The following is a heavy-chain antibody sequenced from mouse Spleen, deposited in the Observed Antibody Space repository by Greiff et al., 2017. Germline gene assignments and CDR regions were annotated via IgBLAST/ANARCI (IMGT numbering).Heavy chain of an antibody. D-gene: IGHD1-2*01. Sequence: EVQLQESGPGLVKPSQSLSLTCSVTGYSITSGYYWNWIRQFPGNKLEWMGYISYDGSNNYNPSLKNRISITRDTSKNQFFLKLNSVTTEDTATYYCARDYGSAYWGQGTLVTVSA. CDR2: ISYDGSN. CDR1: GYSITSGYY. J-gene: IGHJ3*01. V-gene: IGHV3-6*01. CDR3: ARDYGSAY.